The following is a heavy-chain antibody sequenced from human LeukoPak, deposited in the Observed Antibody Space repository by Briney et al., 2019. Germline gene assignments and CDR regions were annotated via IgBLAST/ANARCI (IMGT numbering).Heavy chain of an antibody. D-gene: IGHD3-3*01. CDR2: INPSGGST. CDR1: GYTFTSYY. Sequence: ASVKVSCKASGYTFTSYYMHWVRQAPGQGLEWMGIINPSGGSTSYAQKFQGRVTMTRDTSTSTVYMELSSLRSEDTAVYYCARVNGAVNQYYYYYGMDVWGQGTTVTVSS. V-gene: IGHV1-46*01. J-gene: IGHJ6*02. CDR3: ARVNGAVNQYYYYYGMDV.